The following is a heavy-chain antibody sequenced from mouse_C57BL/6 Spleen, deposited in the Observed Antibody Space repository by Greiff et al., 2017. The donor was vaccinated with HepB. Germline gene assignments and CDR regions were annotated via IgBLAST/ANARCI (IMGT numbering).Heavy chain of an antibody. V-gene: IGHV1-80*01. D-gene: IGHD3-3*01. CDR2: IYPGDGDT. J-gene: IGHJ1*03. Sequence: VKLQESGAELVKPGASVKISCKASGYAFSSYWMNWVKQRPGKGLEWIGQIYPGDGDTNYNGKFKGKATLTADESSSTAYMQLSSLTSEDSAVYFCARGGTPPYWYFDVWGTGTTVTVSS. CDR3: ARGGTPPYWYFDV. CDR1: GYAFSSYW.